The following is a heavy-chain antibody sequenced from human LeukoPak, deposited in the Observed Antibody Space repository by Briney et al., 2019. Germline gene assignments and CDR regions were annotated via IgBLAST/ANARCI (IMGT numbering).Heavy chain of an antibody. CDR2: INPSGGST. Sequence: ASVKVSCKASGYTFTSYYMHWVRQAPGQGLEWMGIINPSGGSTSYAQKFQGRVTMTRDTSTSTVYMELSSLRSEDTAVYYCARPQGYSYGQAGGFDYWGQGTLVTVSS. CDR1: GYTFTSYY. D-gene: IGHD5-18*01. CDR3: ARPQGYSYGQAGGFDY. J-gene: IGHJ4*02. V-gene: IGHV1-46*01.